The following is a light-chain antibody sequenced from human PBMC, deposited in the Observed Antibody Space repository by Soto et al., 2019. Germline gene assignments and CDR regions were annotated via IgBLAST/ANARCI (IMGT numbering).Light chain of an antibody. J-gene: IGKJ4*01. Sequence: EIVFTHSPATLSLSLLERANLSCRASQSVGNNLAWYQQKPGQAPGLLIYEASTRATGIPARFSGSGSGTDFTLNISSLEPEDFAVYYCQQHAHWPLTVGGGTQVDI. V-gene: IGKV3-11*01. CDR1: QSVGNN. CDR3: QQHAHWPLT. CDR2: EAS.